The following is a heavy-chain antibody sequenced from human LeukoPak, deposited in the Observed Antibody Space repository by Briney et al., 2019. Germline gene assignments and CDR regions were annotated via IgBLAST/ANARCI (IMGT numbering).Heavy chain of an antibody. CDR2: INHSGST. D-gene: IGHD2-2*01. V-gene: IGHV4-34*01. Sequence: TSETLSLTCAASGCSLSGYYMTWVRQSPGKGLEWIGEINHSGSTNYNSFLESRVTISLDTSKNQFSLNLTSVTAADTAVYYCARGNWVRTAIEACNAIDYWGQGALVTVSS. CDR1: GCSLSGYY. J-gene: IGHJ4*02. CDR3: ARGNWVRTAIEACNAIDY.